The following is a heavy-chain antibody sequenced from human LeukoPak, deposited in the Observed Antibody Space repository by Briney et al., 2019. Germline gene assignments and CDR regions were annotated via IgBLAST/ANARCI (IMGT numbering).Heavy chain of an antibody. CDR1: GFTFSSYG. CDR3: AKEVMGATGGAFDI. V-gene: IGHV3-30*02. J-gene: IGHJ3*02. CDR2: IRYDGSNK. D-gene: IGHD1-26*01. Sequence: GGSLRLSCAASGFTFSSYGMHWVRQAPGKGLEWVAFIRYDGSNKYYADSVKGRFTISRDNSKNTLYLQMNSLRAEDTAVYYCAKEVMGATGGAFDIWGQGTMVTVSS.